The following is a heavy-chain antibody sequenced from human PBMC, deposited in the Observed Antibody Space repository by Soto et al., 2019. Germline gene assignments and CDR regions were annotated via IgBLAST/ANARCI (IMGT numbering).Heavy chain of an antibody. CDR1: GFTFSSYA. CDR2: ISYDGSNK. J-gene: IGHJ4*02. Sequence: GSVRLSCGASGFTFSSYAMHWGRQAPGKGLEWVAVISYDGSNKYYADSVKGRFTISRDNSKNTLYLQMNSLRAEDTAVYYCARDRDNYYFDYWGQGTLVTVSS. D-gene: IGHD2-15*01. V-gene: IGHV3-30-3*01. CDR3: ARDRDNYYFDY.